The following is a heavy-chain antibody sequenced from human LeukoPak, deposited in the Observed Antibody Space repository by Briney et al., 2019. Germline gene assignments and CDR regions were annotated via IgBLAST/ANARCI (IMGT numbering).Heavy chain of an antibody. CDR1: GFTLSNYG. J-gene: IGHJ4*02. D-gene: IGHD2-2*01. CDR2: IWYDGSDK. CDR3: ARDRVYCGSTSCYAYYFDY. Sequence: PGGSLTLSCAASGFTLSNYGMHWVRQAPGKGLEWVAVIWYDGSDKYYADSVKGRFTISRDNSKNTLYVQMNSLRAEDTAVYYCARDRVYCGSTSCYAYYFDYWGQGTLVTVSS. V-gene: IGHV3-33*01.